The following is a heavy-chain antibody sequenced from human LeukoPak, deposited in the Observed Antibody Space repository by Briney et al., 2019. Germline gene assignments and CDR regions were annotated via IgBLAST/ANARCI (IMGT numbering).Heavy chain of an antibody. V-gene: IGHV1-69*06. J-gene: IGHJ6*03. CDR3: ARESDSSGYYRPNYYYYYMDV. CDR2: IIPIFGTA. D-gene: IGHD3-22*01. Sequence: SVKVSCKASGGTFSSYAISWVRQAPGQGLEWMGGIIPIFGTANYAQKFQGRVTITADKSTSTAYMELSSLRSEDTAVYCCARESDSSGYYRPNYYYYYMDVWGKGTTVTVSS. CDR1: GGTFSSYA.